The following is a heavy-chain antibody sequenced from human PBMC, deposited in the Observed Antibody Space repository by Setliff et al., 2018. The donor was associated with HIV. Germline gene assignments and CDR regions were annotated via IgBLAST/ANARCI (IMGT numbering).Heavy chain of an antibody. CDR3: TIPASSLAPN. CDR1: GASTSSHNYY. J-gene: IGHJ4*02. CDR2: IRSSGDT. V-gene: IGHV4-39*01. Sequence: PSETLSLTCTVSGASTSSHNYYWGWIRQSPGKGLEWIASIRSSGDTYYNPSLQSRVIISVDTSNNQISLKLTSVTAADTAVYYCTIPASSLAPNWGRGTQVTVS.